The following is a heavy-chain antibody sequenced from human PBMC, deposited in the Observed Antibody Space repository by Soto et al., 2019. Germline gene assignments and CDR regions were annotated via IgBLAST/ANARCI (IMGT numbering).Heavy chain of an antibody. CDR3: ARDSSSWFYFDY. V-gene: IGHV4-31*03. CDR2: IYYSGST. D-gene: IGHD6-13*01. Sequence: QVQLQESGPGLVKPSQTLSLTCTVSGGSISSGGYYWSWIRQHPGKGLEWIGYIYYSGSTYYNPSLKSRVSISVDTSKNQFSLKLSSVTAADTAVYYCARDSSSWFYFDYWGQGTLVTVSS. J-gene: IGHJ4*02. CDR1: GGSISSGGYY.